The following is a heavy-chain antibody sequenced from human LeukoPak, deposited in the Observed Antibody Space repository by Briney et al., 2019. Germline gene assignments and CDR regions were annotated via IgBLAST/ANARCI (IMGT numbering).Heavy chain of an antibody. J-gene: IGHJ4*02. CDR3: ARERYFDLQFDY. CDR2: ISYDGSNK. V-gene: IGHV3-30*04. Sequence: PGGSLRFSCAASGFTFSSYAMHWVRQAPGKGLEWVAVISYDGSNKYYADSVKGRFTISRDNSKNTLYLQMNSLRAEDTAVYYCARERYFDLQFDYWGQGTLVTVSS. CDR1: GFTFSSYA. D-gene: IGHD3-9*01.